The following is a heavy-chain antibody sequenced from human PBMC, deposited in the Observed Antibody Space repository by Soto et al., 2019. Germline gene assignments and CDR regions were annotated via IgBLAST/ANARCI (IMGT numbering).Heavy chain of an antibody. J-gene: IGHJ5*02. V-gene: IGHV3-33*01. CDR2: IWYDGSNK. CDR3: ARVQNEITMIGNFDP. CDR1: GFTFSSYG. Sequence: PGGSLRLSCAASGFTFSSYGMHWVRQAPGKGLEWVAVIWYDGSNKYYADSVKGRFTISRDNSKNTLYLQMNSLRAEDTAVYYCARVQNEITMIGNFDPWGQGTPVTVSS. D-gene: IGHD3-22*01.